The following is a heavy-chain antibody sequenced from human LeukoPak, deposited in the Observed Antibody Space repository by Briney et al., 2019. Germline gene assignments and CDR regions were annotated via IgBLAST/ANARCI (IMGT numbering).Heavy chain of an antibody. J-gene: IGHJ4*02. CDR1: GFTFGNFW. Sequence: GGSRRLSGAASGFTFGNFWMSWVRQAPGRGLQWVASMKGDGSHIYYVDSVKGRFTISRDNARTSLYLQMNSLRAEDTAVYYCARLFGGVTTFDYWGQGALVTVSS. CDR2: MKGDGSHI. D-gene: IGHD2-8*02. CDR3: ARLFGGVTTFDY. V-gene: IGHV3-7*01.